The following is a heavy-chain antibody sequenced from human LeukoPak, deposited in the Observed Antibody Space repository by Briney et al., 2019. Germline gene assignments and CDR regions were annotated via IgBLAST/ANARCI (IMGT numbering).Heavy chain of an antibody. V-gene: IGHV3-30-3*01. CDR1: GFTFSSYA. CDR3: ARGKSQGYCSL. CDR2: ISYDGSNK. Sequence: PGGSLRLSCAASGFTFSSYAMHWVRQAPGKGLEWVAVISYDGSNKYYADSVKGRFTISRDNSKNTLYLQMNSLRAEDTAVYYCARGKSQGYCSLWGQGTLVTVSS. D-gene: IGHD2-15*01. J-gene: IGHJ4*02.